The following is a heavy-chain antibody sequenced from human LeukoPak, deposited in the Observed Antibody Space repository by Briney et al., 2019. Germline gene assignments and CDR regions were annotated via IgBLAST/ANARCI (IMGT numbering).Heavy chain of an antibody. D-gene: IGHD3-9*01. J-gene: IGHJ6*03. CDR1: GFTFDDYA. Sequence: GGSLRLSCAVSGFTFDDYAMHWVRQVPGKGLEWVSGINWNSDSIGYADSVKGRFTTSRDNAKNSLYLQMNSLRAEDTAVYYCARDRYYDILTGYYYYMDVWGKGTTVTISS. CDR2: INWNSDSI. CDR3: ARDRYYDILTGYYYYMDV. V-gene: IGHV3-9*01.